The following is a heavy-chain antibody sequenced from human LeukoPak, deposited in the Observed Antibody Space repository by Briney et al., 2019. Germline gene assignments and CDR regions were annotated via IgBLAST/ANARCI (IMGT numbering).Heavy chain of an antibody. J-gene: IGHJ4*02. D-gene: IGHD6-19*01. V-gene: IGHV1-46*01. Sequence: ASVKVSCKASGYTFTSYYMHWVRPAPGQGLEWMGIINPSGGSTSYAQKFQGRVTMTRDTSTSTVYMELSSLRSEDTAVYYCARDQGYSSGSPQNYFDYWGQGTLVTVSS. CDR3: ARDQGYSSGSPQNYFDY. CDR1: GYTFTSYY. CDR2: INPSGGST.